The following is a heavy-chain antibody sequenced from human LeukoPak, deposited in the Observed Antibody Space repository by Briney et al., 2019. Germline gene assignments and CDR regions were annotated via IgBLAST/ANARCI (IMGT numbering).Heavy chain of an antibody. Sequence: XSVKVXXKASGYTFTGYYMHWVRQAPGQGLEWMGWINPNSGGTNYAQKFQGRVTMTRDTSISTAYMELSRLRSDDTAVYYCAXXIVGATDDAFDIWGQGTMVTVSS. J-gene: IGHJ3*02. D-gene: IGHD1-26*01. CDR2: INPNSGGT. V-gene: IGHV1-2*02. CDR1: GYTFTGYY. CDR3: AXXIVGATDDAFDI.